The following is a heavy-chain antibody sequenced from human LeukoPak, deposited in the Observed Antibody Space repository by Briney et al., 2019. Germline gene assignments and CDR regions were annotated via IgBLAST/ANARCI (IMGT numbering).Heavy chain of an antibody. CDR3: ASELGVVVTAPPGY. V-gene: IGHV3-33*01. D-gene: IGHD2-21*02. J-gene: IGHJ4*02. Sequence: GGSLRLSCAASGFTFSSYGMHWVRQAPGKGLEWVAVIWYDGSNKYYADSVKGRFTISRDNSKNTLYLQMNSLRAEDTAVYYCASELGVVVTAPPGYWGQGTLVTVSS. CDR2: IWYDGSNK. CDR1: GFTFSSYG.